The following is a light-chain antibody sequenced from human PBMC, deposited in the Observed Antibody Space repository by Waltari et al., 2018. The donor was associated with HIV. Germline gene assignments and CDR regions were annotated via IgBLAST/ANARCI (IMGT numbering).Light chain of an antibody. J-gene: IGLJ3*02. CDR2: EVI. CDR1: SSDVGSHNL. CDR3: CSFADTNTWV. Sequence: QSALTQPASVSGSPGQSITISCTATSSDVGSHNLVSWYQHHPGRAPKLIIYEVIKRTSGVPQLFAGSKSGTTASLTITGLQAEDEADYYCCSFADTNTWVFGGGTKLTVL. V-gene: IGLV2-23*02.